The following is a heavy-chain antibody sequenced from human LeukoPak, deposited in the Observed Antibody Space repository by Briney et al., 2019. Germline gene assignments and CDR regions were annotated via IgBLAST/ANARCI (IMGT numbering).Heavy chain of an antibody. CDR1: GFTFSNYA. Sequence: PGRSLRLSCAASGFTFSNYAMHWVRQAPGKGLEWVAVISYDGSNKYYADSVKGRFTISRDNSKNTLYLQMNSLRAEDTAVYYCARDTKNWGQGTLVTVSS. J-gene: IGHJ4*02. V-gene: IGHV3-30*04. CDR2: ISYDGSNK. CDR3: ARDTKN.